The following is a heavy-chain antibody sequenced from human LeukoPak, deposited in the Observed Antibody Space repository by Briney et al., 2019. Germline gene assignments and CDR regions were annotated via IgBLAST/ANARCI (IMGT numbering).Heavy chain of an antibody. J-gene: IGHJ6*03. V-gene: IGHV3-48*03. Sequence: GGSLRLSCAASGFTFSSYEMNWVRQAPGKGLEWVSCISSSGSTIYYADSVKGRFTISRDNAKNSLYLQMNSLRAEDTAVYYCARPHPNYYYYMDVWGKGTTVTISS. CDR3: ARPHPNYYYYMDV. CDR1: GFTFSSYE. CDR2: ISSSGSTI.